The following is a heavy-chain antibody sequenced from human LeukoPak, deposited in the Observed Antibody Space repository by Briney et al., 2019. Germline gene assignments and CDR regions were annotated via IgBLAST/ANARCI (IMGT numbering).Heavy chain of an antibody. V-gene: IGHV3-30*03. J-gene: IGHJ4*02. D-gene: IGHD2-15*01. CDR2: ISYDGSNK. CDR1: GFTFSSYG. CDR3: ASGYCSGGSCDEAGY. Sequence: GGSLRLSCAASGFTFSSYGMHWVRQAPGKGLEWVAVISYDGSNKYHADSVKGRFTISRDNSKNTLYLQMNSLRAEDTAVYYCASGYCSGGSCDEAGYWGQGTLVTVSS.